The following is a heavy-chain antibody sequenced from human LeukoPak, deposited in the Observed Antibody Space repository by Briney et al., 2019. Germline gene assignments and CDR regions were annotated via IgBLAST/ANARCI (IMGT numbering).Heavy chain of an antibody. CDR3: ARVMITFGGVIVMPFDY. Sequence: ASVKVSCKASGYTFTGYYMHWVRQAPGQGLEWMGWINPNSGGTNYAQKFQGRVTMTRDTSTSTAYMELSRLRSDDTAVYYCARVMITFGGVIVMPFDYWGQGTLVTVSS. D-gene: IGHD3-16*02. J-gene: IGHJ4*02. CDR2: INPNSGGT. CDR1: GYTFTGYY. V-gene: IGHV1-2*02.